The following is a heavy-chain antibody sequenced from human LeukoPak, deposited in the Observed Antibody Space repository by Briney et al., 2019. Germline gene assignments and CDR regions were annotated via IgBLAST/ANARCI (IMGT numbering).Heavy chain of an antibody. CDR3: ARARWFGELSEAYFDY. Sequence: SVPLSLTCTVSVCLINNCYWRWFPQPPQKALVCIGYIYYSGSTNYNPSLKSRVAISVDTTKVQFSLKLRSVTAADTAVYSCARARWFGELSEAYFDYWGQGTLVTVSS. J-gene: IGHJ4*02. V-gene: IGHV4-59*08. CDR1: VCLINNCY. CDR2: IYYSGST. D-gene: IGHD3-10*01.